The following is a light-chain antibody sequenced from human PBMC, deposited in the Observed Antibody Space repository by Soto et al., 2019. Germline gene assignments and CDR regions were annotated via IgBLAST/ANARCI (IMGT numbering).Light chain of an antibody. V-gene: IGKV3-15*01. CDR2: DAS. Sequence: EIVMTQSPATLSVSPGERATLSCRASQSVSRNVAWYQQTHGQAPRLLIHDASTGATGNSVRFRGSGSGTEFTFTISSLKSEDFAVYYCQQYNNWLWTFGQGTKVEIK. CDR1: QSVSRN. J-gene: IGKJ1*01. CDR3: QQYNNWLWT.